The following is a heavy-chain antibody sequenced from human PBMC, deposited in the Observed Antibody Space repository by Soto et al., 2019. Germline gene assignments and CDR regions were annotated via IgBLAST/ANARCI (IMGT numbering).Heavy chain of an antibody. J-gene: IGHJ4*02. CDR3: ARWSSGWYGVN. CDR2: IYSGGTA. CDR1: GFTVSSNY. D-gene: IGHD6-19*01. V-gene: IGHV3-66*01. Sequence: EVQLVESGGGLVQPGGSLRLSCEASGFTVSSNYMSWVRQSPGKGLEWVSVIYSGGTAYYADSVKARFTISRDISKNTVYLQMNSLRAEDTAVYYCARWSSGWYGVNWGQGTQVTVSS.